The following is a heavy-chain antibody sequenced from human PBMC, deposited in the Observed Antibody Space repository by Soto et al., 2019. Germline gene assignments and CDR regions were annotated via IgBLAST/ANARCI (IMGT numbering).Heavy chain of an antibody. CDR3: ATEQTTQKADSGPRDFES. Sequence: DSVQVSCKVSGYPLTELSMHWVRQAPGKGLEWMGGFDPEDGETIYAQKFQGRVTMTEDTSTDTAYMELSSLRSEDTAVYYCATEQTTQKADSGPRDFESWGQGTMVTVSS. CDR1: GYPLTELS. CDR2: FDPEDGET. D-gene: IGHD1-26*01. V-gene: IGHV1-24*01. J-gene: IGHJ3*02.